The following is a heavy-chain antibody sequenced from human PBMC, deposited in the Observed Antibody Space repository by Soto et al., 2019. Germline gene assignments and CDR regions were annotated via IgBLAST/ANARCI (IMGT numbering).Heavy chain of an antibody. D-gene: IGHD5-12*01. CDR2: IKGDGRET. CDR3: LGGNSGYWNFDY. Sequence: PGGSLRLSCAASGFTFSSYWMHWVRQAPGKGLVWVSRIKGDGRETNYADSVKGRFTISRDNAKKTLYLQLNSLRAEDTAVYYCLGGNSGYWNFDYWGQGTRVTVYS. V-gene: IGHV3-74*01. J-gene: IGHJ4*02. CDR1: GFTFSSYW.